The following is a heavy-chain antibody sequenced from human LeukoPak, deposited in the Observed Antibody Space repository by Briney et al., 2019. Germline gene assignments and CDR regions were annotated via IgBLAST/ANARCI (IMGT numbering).Heavy chain of an antibody. D-gene: IGHD3-10*01. J-gene: IGHJ4*02. CDR1: GYSFTSYW. CDR3: ARQSEMVRGVIPNKSFDY. CDR2: IYPGDSDT. V-gene: IGHV5-51*01. Sequence: PGESLKISCKGSGYSFTSYWIGWVRQMPGKGLEWMGIIYPGDSDTRYSPSFQGQVTISADKSISTAYLQWSSLKASDTAMYYCARQSEMVRGVIPNKSFDYWGQGTLVTVSS.